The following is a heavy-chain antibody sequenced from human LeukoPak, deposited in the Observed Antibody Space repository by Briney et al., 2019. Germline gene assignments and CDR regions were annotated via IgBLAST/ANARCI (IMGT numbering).Heavy chain of an antibody. D-gene: IGHD4-17*01. J-gene: IGHJ2*01. CDR3: ARGDGDYGFPSVDWYFDL. V-gene: IGHV4-59*01. CDR2: IYYGGST. CDR1: GGSISSYY. Sequence: PSETLSLTCTVSGGSISSYYWSWIRQPPGKGLEWIGYIYYGGSTNYNPSLKSRVTISVDTSKNQFSLKLSSVTAADTAVYYCARGDGDYGFPSVDWYFDLWGRGTLVTVSS.